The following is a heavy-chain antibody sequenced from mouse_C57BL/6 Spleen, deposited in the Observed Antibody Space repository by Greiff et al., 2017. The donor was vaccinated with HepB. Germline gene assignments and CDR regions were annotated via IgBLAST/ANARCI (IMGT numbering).Heavy chain of an antibody. CDR1: GFTFSSYA. Sequence: EVQVVESGGGLVKPGGSLKLSCAASGFTFSSYAMSWVRQTPEKRLEWVATISDGGSYTYYPDNVKGRFTISRDNAKNNLYLQMSHLKSEDTAMYYCAREWLSYWGQGTLVTVSA. V-gene: IGHV5-4*01. CDR2: ISDGGSYT. CDR3: AREWLSY. J-gene: IGHJ3*01.